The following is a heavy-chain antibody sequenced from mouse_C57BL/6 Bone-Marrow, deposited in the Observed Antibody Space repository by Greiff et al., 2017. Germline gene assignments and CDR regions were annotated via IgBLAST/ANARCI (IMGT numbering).Heavy chain of an antibody. Sequence: VQLQQSGAELAKPGASVKLSCKASGYTFTSYWMHWVKQRPGQGLEWIGYINPSSGYTKYNQKFKDKATLTAYKSSSTAYMQLSSLTYEDSAVYYCASTGPWFAYWGQGTLVTVSA. CDR1: GYTFTSYW. V-gene: IGHV1-7*01. CDR3: ASTGPWFAY. CDR2: INPSSGYT. D-gene: IGHD4-1*02. J-gene: IGHJ3*01.